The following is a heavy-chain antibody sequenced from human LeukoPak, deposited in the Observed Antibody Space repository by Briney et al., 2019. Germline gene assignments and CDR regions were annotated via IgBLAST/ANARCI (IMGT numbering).Heavy chain of an antibody. CDR1: GFTFSNAW. V-gene: IGHV3-73*01. J-gene: IGHJ5*02. Sequence: GGSLRLSCAASGFTFSNAWMSWVRQAPGKGLEWVGRIRSKANSYATAYAASVKGRFTISRDDSKNTAYLQMNSLKTEDTAVYYCTRHHYGGLFDPWGQGTLVTVSS. D-gene: IGHD4-23*01. CDR2: IRSKANSYAT. CDR3: TRHHYGGLFDP.